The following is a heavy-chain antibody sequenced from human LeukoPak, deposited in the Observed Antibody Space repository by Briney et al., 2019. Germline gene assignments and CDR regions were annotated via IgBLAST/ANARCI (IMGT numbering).Heavy chain of an antibody. CDR3: ARHLIVDYYDSSGYYYGWFDP. J-gene: IGHJ5*02. V-gene: IGHV4-39*01. Sequence: SETLSLTCTVSGGSISSSSYYWGWIRQPPGKGLEWIGSIYYSGSTYYNPSLKSRVTISVDTSKNQFSLKLSSVTAADTAVYYCARHLIVDYYDSSGYYYGWFDPWGQGTLVTVSS. CDR2: IYYSGST. D-gene: IGHD3-22*01. CDR1: GGSISSSSYY.